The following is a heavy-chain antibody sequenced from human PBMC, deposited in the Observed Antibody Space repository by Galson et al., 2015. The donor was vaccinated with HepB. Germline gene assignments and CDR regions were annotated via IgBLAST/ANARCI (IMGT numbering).Heavy chain of an antibody. D-gene: IGHD3-10*01. CDR1: GYTFTGYY. V-gene: IGHV1-2*04. CDR2: INPNSGGT. Sequence: SVKVSCKASGYTFTGYYMHWVRQAPGQGLEWMGWINPNSGGTNYAQKFQGWVTMTRDTSISTAYMELSRLRSDDTAVYYCARARRLQRLLWFGEGLDYWGQGTLVTVSS. J-gene: IGHJ4*02. CDR3: ARARRLQRLLWFGEGLDY.